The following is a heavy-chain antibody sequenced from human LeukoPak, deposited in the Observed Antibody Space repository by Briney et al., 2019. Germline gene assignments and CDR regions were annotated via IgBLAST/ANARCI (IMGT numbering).Heavy chain of an antibody. D-gene: IGHD6-19*01. CDR3: ARTDSSGWYVFDY. CDR2: IHYSGST. V-gene: IGHV4-61*01. CDR1: GGSISSSSYY. J-gene: IGHJ4*01. Sequence: SETLSLTCTVSGGSISSSSYYWSWIRQPPGKGLEWIGHIHYSGSTNHNPSLKSRVTISVDTSKNQFSLKLSSVTAADTAVYYCARTDSSGWYVFDYWGQGTPVTVSS.